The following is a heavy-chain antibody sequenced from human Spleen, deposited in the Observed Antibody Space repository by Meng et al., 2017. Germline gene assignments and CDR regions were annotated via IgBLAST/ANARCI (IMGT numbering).Heavy chain of an antibody. CDR2: IDPKSGDT. J-gene: IGHJ4*02. V-gene: IGHV1-2*06. Sequence: ASVKVSCTPSGYNFPDYWLHWVRRAPGQGLAWMGRIDPKSGDTHYAQRFQGRVTMTGDTSISTAYMELGGLRSDDTAMYYCARDEDISAAGKLFGDYWGQGTLVTVSS. CDR1: GYNFPDYW. D-gene: IGHD6-13*01. CDR3: ARDEDISAAGKLFGDY.